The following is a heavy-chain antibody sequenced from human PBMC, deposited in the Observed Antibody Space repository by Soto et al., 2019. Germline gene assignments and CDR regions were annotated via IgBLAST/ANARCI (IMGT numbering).Heavy chain of an antibody. J-gene: IGHJ3*02. CDR1: GFTFSSYG. CDR3: ARDRPVHGYAFDI. V-gene: IGHV3-33*01. Sequence: GGSLRLSCAASGFTFSSYGMHWVRQAPGKGLEWVAVIWYDGSNKYYADSVKGRFTISRDNSKNTLYLQMNSLRAEDTAVYYCARDRPVHGYAFDIWGQGTMVTVSS. CDR2: IWYDGSNK.